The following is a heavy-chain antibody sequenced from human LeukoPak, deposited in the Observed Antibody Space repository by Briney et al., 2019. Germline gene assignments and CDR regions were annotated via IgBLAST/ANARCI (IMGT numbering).Heavy chain of an antibody. CDR1: GGSFSSGGYY. D-gene: IGHD4-17*01. CDR3: ASSHYGDYFDY. CDR2: IYYSGST. Sequence: SETLSLTCTVSGGSFSSGGYYWSWIRQHPGKGLEWIGYIYYSGSTYYNPSLKSRVTISVDTSKNQFSLKLSSVTAADTAVYYCASSHYGDYFDYWGQGTLVTVSS. J-gene: IGHJ4*02. V-gene: IGHV4-31*03.